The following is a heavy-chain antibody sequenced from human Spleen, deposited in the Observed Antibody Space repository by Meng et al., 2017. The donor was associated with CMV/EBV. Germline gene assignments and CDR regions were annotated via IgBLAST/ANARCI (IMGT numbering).Heavy chain of an antibody. CDR3: ARDGYSSSY. J-gene: IGHJ4*02. CDR1: GFTFDDYA. V-gene: IGHV3-9*01. D-gene: IGHD6-13*01. CDR2: ISWNSGSI. Sequence: SLKISCAASGFTFDDYAMHWVRQAPGKGLEWVSGISWNSGSIGYADSVKGRFTISRDNAKNSLYLQMNGLRAEDTAVYYCARDGYSSSYWGQGTLVTVSS.